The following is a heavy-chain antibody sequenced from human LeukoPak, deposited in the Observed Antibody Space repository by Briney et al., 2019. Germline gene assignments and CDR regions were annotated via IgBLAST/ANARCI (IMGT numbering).Heavy chain of an antibody. D-gene: IGHD1-26*01. V-gene: IGHV1-2*06. CDR1: GYTFTDSY. J-gene: IGHJ6*03. CDR3: ARGGLPAFYYYMDV. CDR2: INPNSGDP. Sequence: GASVKVSCKTSGYTFTDSYIHWVRQAPGQGLEWMGRINPNSGDPNYPQKFQGRVTMTRDTSISTAYVELNRLRSDDTAVYYCARGGLPAFYYYMDVWGKGTTVTVSS.